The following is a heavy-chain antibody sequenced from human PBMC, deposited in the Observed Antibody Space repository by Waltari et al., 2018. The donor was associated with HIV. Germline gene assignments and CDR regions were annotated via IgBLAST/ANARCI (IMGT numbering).Heavy chain of an antibody. V-gene: IGHV3-23*01. Sequence: EVQLLESGGGLVQPGGSLRLSCAASGFIFSSYAMTWVRQAPGEGEGWVSSISGSGSSPDCGDSVKGRFTISRDNAKNTLYLQMNSLRAEDTAVYYCAREGSFSSSGSFGDYWGQGTLVTVSS. CDR1: GFIFSSYA. CDR2: ISGSGSSP. J-gene: IGHJ4*02. D-gene: IGHD1-26*01. CDR3: AREGSFSSSGSFGDY.